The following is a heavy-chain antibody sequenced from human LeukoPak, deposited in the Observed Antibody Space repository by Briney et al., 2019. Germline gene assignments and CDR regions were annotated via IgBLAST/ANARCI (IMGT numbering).Heavy chain of an antibody. Sequence: ASVKVSCKASGYTFTSYDINWVRQATGQGLEWMGWMNPNSGNTGYAHKFQGIVTMTRNTSISTAYMELSSLRSEDTAVYYCARVGSMRGDCYNFFPYYYYGMDVWGQGTTVTVSS. CDR2: MNPNSGNT. D-gene: IGHD5-24*01. CDR1: GYTFTSYD. CDR3: ARVGSMRGDCYNFFPYYYYGMDV. J-gene: IGHJ6*02. V-gene: IGHV1-8*01.